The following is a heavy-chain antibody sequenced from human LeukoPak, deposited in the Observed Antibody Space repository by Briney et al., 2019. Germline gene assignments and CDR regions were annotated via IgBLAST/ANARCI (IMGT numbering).Heavy chain of an antibody. CDR3: ARGVPYDSSGYYLDPPEFDY. D-gene: IGHD3-22*01. J-gene: IGHJ4*02. CDR2: INHSGST. V-gene: IGHV4-39*07. Sequence: PSETLSLTCTVSGGSISSSSYYWGWIRQPPGKGLGWIGEINHSGSTNYNPSLKSRVTISVDTSKNQFSLKLSSVTAADTAVYYCARGVPYDSSGYYLDPPEFDYWGQGTLVTVSS. CDR1: GGSISSSSYY.